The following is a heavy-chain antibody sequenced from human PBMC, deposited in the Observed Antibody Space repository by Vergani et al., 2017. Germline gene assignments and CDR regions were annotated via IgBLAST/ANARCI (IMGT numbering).Heavy chain of an antibody. CDR2: IHYSENT. V-gene: IGHV4-59*11. CDR1: FDSIRNLH. J-gene: IGHJ5*02. Sequence: QVQLQESGPGLVKSSETLSLTCSVSFDSIRNLHCNWIRQPPGKGLEWIGSIHYSENTNYNPSLETRVTISVDTSKNQFSLTLSSVTAADTAVYYCASDTHSGQRADRWGQGILVTVTS. D-gene: IGHD6-19*01. CDR3: ASDTHSGQRADR.